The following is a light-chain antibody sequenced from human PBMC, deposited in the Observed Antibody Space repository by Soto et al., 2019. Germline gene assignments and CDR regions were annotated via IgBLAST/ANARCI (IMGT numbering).Light chain of an antibody. J-gene: IGKJ2*01. CDR1: QTVVN. CDR3: QHYDVYPYT. V-gene: IGKV1-5*01. CDR2: QAS. Sequence: DIPMTQSPSTLSASVGDRVTITCRASQTVVNLAWYQQKPGKVPKLLIIQASTLETGVPSRFSGSGAGTEFTLSISSLQPDDFATYYCQHYDVYPYTFGQGTKLEIK.